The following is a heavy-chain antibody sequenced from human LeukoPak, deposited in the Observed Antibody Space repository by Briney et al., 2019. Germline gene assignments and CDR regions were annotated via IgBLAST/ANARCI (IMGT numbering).Heavy chain of an antibody. V-gene: IGHV3-23*01. D-gene: IGHD5-24*01. CDR1: GFTFSDSD. Sequence: GGSLRLSSAASGFTFSDSDMTWVRQAPGKGLDWVSLISFSGANSYYADSVKGRFTISRDNSKDTLFLQMNSLRAEDTAIYYCARDIQLSTWGLGTMVTVSS. CDR2: ISFSGANS. CDR3: ARDIQLST. J-gene: IGHJ3*01.